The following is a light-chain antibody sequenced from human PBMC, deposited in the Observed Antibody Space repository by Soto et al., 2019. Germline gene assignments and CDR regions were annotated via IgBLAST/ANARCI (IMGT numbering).Light chain of an antibody. J-gene: IGKJ4*01. CDR3: PQYGSSPLT. V-gene: IGKV3-20*01. CDR2: GAS. CDR1: QSVSSSF. Sequence: EIVLTQSPGTLSLSPGERATLSCRASQSVSSSFLAWYQQKPGQAPRLLIYGASSRATGIPDRFSGSGSGTDFTLTISRLEPEDVAVYYGPQYGSSPLTFGGGTKVEIK.